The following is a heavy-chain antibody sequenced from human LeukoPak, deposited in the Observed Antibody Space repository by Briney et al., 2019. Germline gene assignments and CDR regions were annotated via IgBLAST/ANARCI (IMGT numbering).Heavy chain of an antibody. Sequence: GGSLRLSCAASGFTFKSYTMNWVRQAPGKGLEWVSSITSSLSYISYADSVKGRFTISRDNAKNSLSLQMNSLRAEDTAVYYCARGRDSGSFIIDYWGQGTLVTVSS. D-gene: IGHD3-10*01. CDR1: GFTFKSYT. CDR3: ARGRDSGSFIIDY. J-gene: IGHJ4*02. CDR2: ITSSLSYI. V-gene: IGHV3-21*01.